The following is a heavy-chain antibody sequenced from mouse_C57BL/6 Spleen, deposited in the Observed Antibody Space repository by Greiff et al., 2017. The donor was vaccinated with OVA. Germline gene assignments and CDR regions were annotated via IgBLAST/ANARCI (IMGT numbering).Heavy chain of an antibody. D-gene: IGHD2-4*01. CDR3: AMVYYDYDDAMDY. V-gene: IGHV14-3*01. Sequence: VHVKQSVAELVRPGASVKLSCTASGFNIKNTYMHWVKQRPEQGLEWIGRIDPANGNTKYAPKFQGKATITADTSSNTAYLQLSSLTSEDTAIYYCAMVYYDYDDAMDYWGQGTSVTVSS. CDR1: GFNIKNTY. CDR2: IDPANGNT. J-gene: IGHJ4*01.